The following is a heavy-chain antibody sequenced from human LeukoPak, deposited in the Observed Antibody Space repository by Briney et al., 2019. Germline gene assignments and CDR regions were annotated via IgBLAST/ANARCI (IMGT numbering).Heavy chain of an antibody. CDR1: GFTFSSYA. CDR3: SKVLAPSSLDY. V-gene: IGHV3-23*01. D-gene: IGHD3-3*02. J-gene: IGHJ4*02. Sequence: PGGSLRLSCTASGFTFSSYAMSWVRQAPGKGLEWVSDISAGGGGTDYADSVKGRFTISRDNSKNTLYLQMHSLRAEDTAVYYCSKVLAPSSLDYWGQGTLVTVSS. CDR2: ISAGGGGT.